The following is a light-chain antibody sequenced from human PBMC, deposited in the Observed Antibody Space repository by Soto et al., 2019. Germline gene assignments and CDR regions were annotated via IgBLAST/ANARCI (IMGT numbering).Light chain of an antibody. V-gene: IGLV2-14*01. J-gene: IGLJ2*01. CDR3: SSYTSRNTLDVV. Sequence: QSALTQPASVSGSPGQSITISCTGTSSDVGGHNYVSWYQQHPGKASKLMIYEVSNRPSGVSNRFSGSKSGNTASLTISGLQTEDEADYYCSSYTSRNTLDVVFGGGTKLTVL. CDR2: EVS. CDR1: SSDVGGHNY.